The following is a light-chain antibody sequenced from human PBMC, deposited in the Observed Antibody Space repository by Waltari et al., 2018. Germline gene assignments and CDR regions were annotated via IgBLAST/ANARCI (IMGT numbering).Light chain of an antibody. J-gene: IGLJ3*02. CDR2: DVN. Sequence: QSAPTQPRSVSGTPGQSVAISCTGTNSDVGGYNYVSWYQHHPGKAPKLMIYDVNKRPSGVPDRFSGSKSGNTASLTISGLQAEDEAEYYCCSYAGSTSWLFGGGTKLTVL. CDR3: CSYAGSTSWL. V-gene: IGLV2-11*01. CDR1: NSDVGGYNY.